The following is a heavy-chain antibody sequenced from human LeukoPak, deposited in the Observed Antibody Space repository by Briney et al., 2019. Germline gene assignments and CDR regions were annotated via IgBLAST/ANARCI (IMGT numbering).Heavy chain of an antibody. Sequence: ASVKVSCKASGYTFTGYYMHWVRQAPGQGLEWMGWINPNSGGTNYAQKFQGRVTMTRDTSISTAYVELSRLRSDDTAVYYCARSLGYSSSWYSWGQGTLVTVSS. CDR2: INPNSGGT. CDR3: ARSLGYSSSWYS. D-gene: IGHD6-13*01. V-gene: IGHV1-2*02. CDR1: GYTFTGYY. J-gene: IGHJ5*02.